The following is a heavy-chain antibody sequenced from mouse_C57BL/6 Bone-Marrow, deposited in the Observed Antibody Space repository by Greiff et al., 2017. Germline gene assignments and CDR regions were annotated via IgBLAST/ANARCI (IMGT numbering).Heavy chain of an antibody. D-gene: IGHD1-1*01. J-gene: IGHJ2*01. V-gene: IGHV1-53*01. CDR1: GYSFTSYW. CDR2: INPSNGGT. CDR3: ARRVYYYGSRWDYFDY. Sequence: QVQLQQPGTELVKPGASVKLSCKASGYSFTSYWMHWVKQRPGQGLEWIGNINPSNGGTTYNEKFKSKATLTVDKSSSTAYMHLSSLTSEDSAVYYCARRVYYYGSRWDYFDYWGQGTTLTVS.